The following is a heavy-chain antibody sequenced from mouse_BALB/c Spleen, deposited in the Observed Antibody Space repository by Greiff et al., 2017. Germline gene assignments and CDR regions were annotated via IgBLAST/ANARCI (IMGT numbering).Heavy chain of an antibody. J-gene: IGHJ1*01. CDR3: ARRGGLLGRWYFDV. CDR2: ILPGSGST. V-gene: IGHV1-9*01. D-gene: IGHD2-3*01. Sequence: QVQLQQSGAELMKPGASVKISCKATGYTFSSYWIEWVKQRPGHGLEWIGEILPGSGSTNYNEKFKGKATFTADTSSNTAYMQLSSLTSEDSAVYYWARRGGLLGRWYFDVWGAGTTVTVSS. CDR1: GYTFSSYW.